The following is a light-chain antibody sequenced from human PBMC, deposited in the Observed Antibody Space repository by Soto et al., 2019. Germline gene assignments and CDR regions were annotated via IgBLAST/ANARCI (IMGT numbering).Light chain of an antibody. CDR3: CSYAGSSTFV. Sequence: QSALTQSASVSGSPGQSITISCTGTSSDVGSYNLVSWYQQHPGKAPKLMIYEGSKRLSGVSNRFSGSKSGNTASLTISGLQAEDEADYFCCSYAGSSTFVFGTGTKVTVL. J-gene: IGLJ1*01. CDR1: SSDVGSYNL. CDR2: EGS. V-gene: IGLV2-23*01.